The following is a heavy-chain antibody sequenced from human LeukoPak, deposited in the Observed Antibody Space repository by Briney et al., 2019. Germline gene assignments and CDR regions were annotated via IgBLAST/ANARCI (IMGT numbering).Heavy chain of an antibody. CDR3: TTDLVYPYYYGSGSYFETAH. Sequence: PGGSLRLSCAASGFTFSNAWMSWVRQAPGKGLEWVGRIKSKTDGGTTDYAAPVKGRFTISRDDSKNTLYLQMNSLKTEDTAVYYCTTDLVYPYYYGSGSYFETAHWGQGTLVTVSS. V-gene: IGHV3-15*01. D-gene: IGHD3-10*01. CDR2: IKSKTDGGTT. CDR1: GFTFSNAW. J-gene: IGHJ4*02.